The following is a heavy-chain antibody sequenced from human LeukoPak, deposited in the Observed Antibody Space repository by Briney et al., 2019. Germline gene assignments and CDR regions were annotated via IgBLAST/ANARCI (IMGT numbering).Heavy chain of an antibody. J-gene: IGHJ4*02. CDR2: ISYDGSNK. CDR3: ARDHRENWETYYFGY. D-gene: IGHD7-27*01. Sequence: TGRSLRLSCAASGFTFNNYAMHWVRQAPGKGLERVAVISYDGSNKYYADSVKGRFTISRDNSKNTLYLQVNSLRAEDTAVYYCARDHRENWETYYFGYWGQGTLVTVSS. V-gene: IGHV3-30-3*01. CDR1: GFTFNNYA.